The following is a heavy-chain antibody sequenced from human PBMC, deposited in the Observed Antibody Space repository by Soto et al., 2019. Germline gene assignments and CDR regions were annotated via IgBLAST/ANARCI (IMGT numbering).Heavy chain of an antibody. J-gene: IGHJ4*02. V-gene: IGHV3-74*03. CDR1: GFTFNRHW. Sequence: GGSLRLSCAASGFTFNRHWMHWVRQAPGKGLVWVSRINTDGSDTTYADSVKGRLAIFRDNAKNTLYLQMNSLRAEDTAVYYCARSGYDFWSGYFHYYFDSWGQGTLVTVSS. CDR2: INTDGSDT. CDR3: ARSGYDFWSGYFHYYFDS. D-gene: IGHD3-3*01.